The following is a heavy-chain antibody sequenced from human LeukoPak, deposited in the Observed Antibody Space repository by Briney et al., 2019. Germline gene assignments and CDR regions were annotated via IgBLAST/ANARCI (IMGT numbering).Heavy chain of an antibody. Sequence: GSLTLLCAASGFSFSIHEVNWVRQTPGKGLEWVSYIINSGCTIYYADSVQVWFTISTDNAKNPLYLQMNSLRDEDTAVYYCARVDRGLHNMHVWGQGTLVAVSS. CDR2: IINSGCTI. V-gene: IGHV3-48*02. CDR1: GFSFSIHE. J-gene: IGHJ1*01. CDR3: ARVDRGLHNMHV. D-gene: IGHD3-10*01.